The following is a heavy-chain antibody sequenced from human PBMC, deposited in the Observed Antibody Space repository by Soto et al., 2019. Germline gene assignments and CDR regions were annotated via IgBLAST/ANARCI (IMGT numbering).Heavy chain of an antibody. Sequence: NPSETLSITCAVSGGSISSSDWWSWVRKPPGKGLEWIGEIYHSGSTNYNPSLKSRVTISVDKSKNQFSLKLSSVTAADTAVYYCAREAAVAGMIYYFDYWGQGTLVTVS. J-gene: IGHJ4*02. CDR3: AREAAVAGMIYYFDY. CDR2: IYHSGST. CDR1: GGSISSSDW. D-gene: IGHD6-19*01. V-gene: IGHV4-4*02.